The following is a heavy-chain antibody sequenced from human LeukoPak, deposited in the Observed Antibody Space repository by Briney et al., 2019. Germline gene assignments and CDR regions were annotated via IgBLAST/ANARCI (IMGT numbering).Heavy chain of an antibody. Sequence: GGSLRLSCAASGFTFSDYYMSWIRQAPGKGLEWVSYISNRGSTIYYSDSVKGRFTISRDNTKNSLYLQVNSLRAEDTAVYYCARLRAHYDSSGYYPDYWGQGTLVTVSS. V-gene: IGHV3-11*01. J-gene: IGHJ4*02. CDR1: GFTFSDYY. D-gene: IGHD3-22*01. CDR3: ARLRAHYDSSGYYPDY. CDR2: ISNRGSTI.